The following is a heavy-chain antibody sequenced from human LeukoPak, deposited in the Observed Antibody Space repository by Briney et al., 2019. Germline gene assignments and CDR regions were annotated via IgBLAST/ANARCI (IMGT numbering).Heavy chain of an antibody. CDR3: AGGPTSQLMVYAILYYYYYYGMDV. CDR1: GYTFTSYD. Sequence: ASVKVSCKASGYTFTSYDINWVRQATGQGLEWMGWMNPNSGNTGYAQKFQGRVTMTRNTSISTAYMELSSLRSEDTAVYYCAGGPTSQLMVYAILYYYYYYGMDVWGQGTTVTVSS. V-gene: IGHV1-8*01. J-gene: IGHJ6*02. CDR2: MNPNSGNT. D-gene: IGHD2-8*01.